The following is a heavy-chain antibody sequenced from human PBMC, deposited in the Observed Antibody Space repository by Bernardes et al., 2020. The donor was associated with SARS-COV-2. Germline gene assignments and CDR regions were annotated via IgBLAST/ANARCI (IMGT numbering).Heavy chain of an antibody. CDR1: GFTFTSYA. Sequence: GSLRLSCATSGFTFTSYAMNWVRQTPGKGLEWVSGISGSGTSTYYADSVKGRFTISRDLSKNTLYLQMNSLRAEDTTVYYCTRGSFPPFDIWGQGATVTVSS. CDR2: ISGSGTST. CDR3: TRGSFPPFDI. D-gene: IGHD2-21*01. V-gene: IGHV3-23*01. J-gene: IGHJ3*02.